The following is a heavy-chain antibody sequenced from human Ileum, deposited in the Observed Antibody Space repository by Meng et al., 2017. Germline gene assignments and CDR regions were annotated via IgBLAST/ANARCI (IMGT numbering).Heavy chain of an antibody. CDR1: GYSFSDYY. J-gene: IGHJ3*01. D-gene: IGHD3-16*01. Sequence: ASVKVSCKAAGYSFSDYYMHWVREAPGQGLEWMGIINPSGGSTKSAQKFQGRVTMTSDTSTSTVFMELTSLRSEDTAVYYCARGGMGRWLRTFGPYDYLSLWGQGTMVTVSS. CDR2: INPSGGST. CDR3: ARGGMGRWLRTFGPYDYLSL. V-gene: IGHV1-46*01.